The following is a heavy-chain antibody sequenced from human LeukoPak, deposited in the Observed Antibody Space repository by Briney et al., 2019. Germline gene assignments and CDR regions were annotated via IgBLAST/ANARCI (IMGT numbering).Heavy chain of an antibody. J-gene: IGHJ4*02. CDR3: ARGSNLDY. CDR1: GGSXSXDSYY. D-gene: IGHD4-11*01. CDR2: IYYSGST. Sequence: TLXLTXTXSGGSXSXDSYYWAWIRQPPGKGLEWIASIYYSGSTYYNPSLKSRVTISVDTSRNQFSLKLSSVTAADTAVYYCARGSNLDYWGQGTLVTVSS. V-gene: IGHV4-39*01.